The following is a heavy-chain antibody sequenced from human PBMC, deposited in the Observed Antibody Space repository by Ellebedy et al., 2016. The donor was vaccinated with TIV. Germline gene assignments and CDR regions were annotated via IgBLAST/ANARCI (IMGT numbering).Heavy chain of an antibody. Sequence: SETLSLTXTVSGGSVSSGSYYWSWIRQPPGKGLEWIGYIYYSGSTNYNPSLKSRVTISVDTSKNQFSLKLSSVTAADTAVYYCARVNERTLGLQTWLFMGMDVWGQGTTVTVSS. V-gene: IGHV4-61*01. CDR2: IYYSGST. J-gene: IGHJ6*02. CDR3: ARVNERTLGLQTWLFMGMDV. CDR1: GGSVSSGSYY. D-gene: IGHD3-22*01.